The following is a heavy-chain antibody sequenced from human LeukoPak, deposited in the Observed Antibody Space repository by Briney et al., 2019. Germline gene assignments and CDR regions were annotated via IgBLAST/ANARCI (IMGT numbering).Heavy chain of an antibody. Sequence: SETLSLTYTVSGGSMSSAYCSWLRQSPGKGLEWIGYAYYTGDNNYNPSLKSRVTILVDTSKRQFSLKMRSVTAADTAIYYCARLVAPGSLEDWFDPWGQGTLVTVSS. V-gene: IGHV4-59*01. CDR1: GGSMSSAY. CDR2: AYYTGDN. CDR3: ARLVAPGSLEDWFDP. J-gene: IGHJ5*02. D-gene: IGHD1-26*01.